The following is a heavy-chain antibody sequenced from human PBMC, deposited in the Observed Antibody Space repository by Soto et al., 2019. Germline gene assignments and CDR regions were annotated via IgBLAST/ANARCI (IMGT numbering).Heavy chain of an antibody. J-gene: IGHJ6*02. CDR1: GFTLRSYA. V-gene: IGHV3-23*01. CDR2: ISGSGGST. Sequence: LILSCAASGFTLRSYAMRWFRQAPVKGLECVSAISGSGGSTYYADSVKGRFTISRDNSKNTLYPQMNSLRAEDTAVYYCAKSGYYDSSGYYLGEYYYYGMDVWGQGTTVTVSS. D-gene: IGHD3-22*01. CDR3: AKSGYYDSSGYYLGEYYYYGMDV.